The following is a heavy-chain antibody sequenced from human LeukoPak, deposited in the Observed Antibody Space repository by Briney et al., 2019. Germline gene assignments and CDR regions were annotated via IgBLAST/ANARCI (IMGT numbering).Heavy chain of an antibody. CDR2: ISGSGGST. CDR3: ARDPYSGTYGDTYYYYMDV. D-gene: IGHD1-26*01. Sequence: GGSLRLSCAASGFTFSSYGMSWVRQAPGKGLEWVSAISGSGGSTYYADSVKGLFTISRDNSKNTLYLQMNSLRAEDTAVYYCARDPYSGTYGDTYYYYMDVWGKGTTVTISS. CDR1: GFTFSSYG. V-gene: IGHV3-23*01. J-gene: IGHJ6*03.